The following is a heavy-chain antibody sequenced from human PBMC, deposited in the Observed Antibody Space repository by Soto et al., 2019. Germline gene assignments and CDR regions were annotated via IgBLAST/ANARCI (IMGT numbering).Heavy chain of an antibody. CDR1: GDSISRSNW. V-gene: IGHV4-4*02. Sequence: SETLSLTCAVSGDSISRSNWWSWVRRSPGKGLEWIGEIYHSGSTNYNPSLKSRVTISVDKSKNHFSLTLSSVTAADTALYYCARVSSGSYRTFDCWGQGTLVTVSS. CDR3: ARVSSGSYRTFDC. CDR2: IYHSGST. J-gene: IGHJ4*02. D-gene: IGHD1-26*01.